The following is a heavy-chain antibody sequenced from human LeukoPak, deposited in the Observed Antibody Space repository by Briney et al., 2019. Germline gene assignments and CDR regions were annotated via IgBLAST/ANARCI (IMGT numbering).Heavy chain of an antibody. D-gene: IGHD1-26*01. Sequence: GGSLRLSCAASGFTFSIYWMTWVRQAPGKGLEWVANIKQDGSEKYYVDSVKGRFTISRDNAKNSLYLQMSSLGAEDTAVYYCARENSGTFSIDYWGQGTLVTVSS. J-gene: IGHJ4*02. CDR3: ARENSGTFSIDY. V-gene: IGHV3-7*01. CDR2: IKQDGSEK. CDR1: GFTFSIYW.